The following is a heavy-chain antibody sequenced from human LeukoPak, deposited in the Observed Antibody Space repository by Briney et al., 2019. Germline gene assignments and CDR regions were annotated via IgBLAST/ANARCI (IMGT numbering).Heavy chain of an antibody. CDR1: GFPFRDFS. CDR3: AKQSYARSLGE. V-gene: IGHV3-23*01. D-gene: IGHD2-8*01. Sequence: GGSLRLSCTTSGFPFRDFSMTWVRQAPGQGLEWIPTTDSGGTSTYYAESVKGRFTISRDNSKDALYLQMSSLRVEDTAIYYCAKQSYARSLGEGGPGTLVTVSS. J-gene: IGHJ4*02. CDR2: TDSGGTST.